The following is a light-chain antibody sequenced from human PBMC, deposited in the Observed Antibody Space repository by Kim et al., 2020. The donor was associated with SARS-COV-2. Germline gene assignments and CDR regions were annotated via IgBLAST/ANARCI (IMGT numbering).Light chain of an antibody. CDR3: QKYNSAPLT. V-gene: IGKV1-27*01. J-gene: IGKJ4*01. CDR1: QGISNY. CDR2: AAS. Sequence: ASVGDRGSITCRGSQGISNYLAWYQQKPGKVPKLLIYAASTLQSGVPSRFSGSGSGTDFTLTISSLQPEDVATYYCQKYNSAPLTFGGGTKVDIK.